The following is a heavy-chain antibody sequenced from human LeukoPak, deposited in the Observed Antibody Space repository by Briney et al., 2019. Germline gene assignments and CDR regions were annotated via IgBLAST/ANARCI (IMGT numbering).Heavy chain of an antibody. D-gene: IGHD1-7*01. J-gene: IGHJ5*02. CDR2: IYHSGNT. Sequence: PSETLSLTCTVSGYSINTGSFWGWIRQPPGKGLEWIGSIYHSGNTYYNPSLKSRVTISIDTSKNQFSLKLSSVTAADTAVYYCARDGGLQLPLGWFDPWGQGTQVIVSS. CDR1: GYSINTGSF. V-gene: IGHV4-38-2*02. CDR3: ARDGGLQLPLGWFDP.